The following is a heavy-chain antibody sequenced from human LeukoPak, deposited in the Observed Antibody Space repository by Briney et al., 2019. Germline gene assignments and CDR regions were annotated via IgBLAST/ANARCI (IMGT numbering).Heavy chain of an antibody. CDR2: IYSGGST. D-gene: IGHD4-17*01. CDR3: AKAQDGDYVDY. V-gene: IGHV3-53*05. J-gene: IGHJ4*02. CDR1: GFTVSSNY. Sequence: GGSLRLSCAASGFTVSSNYMSWVRQAPGKGLEWVSVIYSGGSTYYADSVKGRFTISRDNSKSTLYLQINSLRAEDTAVYYCAKAQDGDYVDYWGQGTLVTVSS.